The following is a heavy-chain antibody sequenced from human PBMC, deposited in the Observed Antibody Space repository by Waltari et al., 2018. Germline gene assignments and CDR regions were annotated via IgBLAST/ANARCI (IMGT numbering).Heavy chain of an antibody. CDR3: AKSRGFEY. D-gene: IGHD3-10*01. CDR1: GFTCSRYW. CDR2: INYDGRQK. V-gene: IGHV3-7*01. J-gene: IGHJ4*02. Sequence: EVQLVESGGGLVQPGGSLRLSCEVSGFTCSRYWMSWVRQTPGKGLEWVANINYDGRQKYYVDSVKGRFAISRDNAKNSVYLQMNSLRVEDTAVYYCAKSRGFEYWGQGALITVSS.